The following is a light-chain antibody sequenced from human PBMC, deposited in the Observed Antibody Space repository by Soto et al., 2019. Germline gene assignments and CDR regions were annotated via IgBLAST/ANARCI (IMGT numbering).Light chain of an antibody. Sequence: EIVLTQSPATLSLSPGDRATLYCRASQSLSSYLSWYQQKPGQAPRLLISDTSNRATGIPARFSGSGSGTDFTLTIHTLEPEDFAVYYCQQRSKWPTFGPGTKVEIK. CDR3: QQRSKWPT. J-gene: IGKJ3*01. CDR1: QSLSSY. CDR2: DTS. V-gene: IGKV3-11*01.